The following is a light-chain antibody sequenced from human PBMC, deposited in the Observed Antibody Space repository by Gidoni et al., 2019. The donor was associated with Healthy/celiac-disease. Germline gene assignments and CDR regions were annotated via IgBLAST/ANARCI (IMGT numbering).Light chain of an antibody. J-gene: IGLJ3*02. CDR1: KLGDKY. Sequence: SYELTHPPSVSVSPGPTASITCSGDKLGDKYACWYQQKPGQSPVLVIYQDSKRPSGIPERFSGSNSGNTDTLTISGTQAMDEADYYCQAWDSSTGVFGGGTKLTVL. CDR3: QAWDSSTGV. CDR2: QDS. V-gene: IGLV3-1*01.